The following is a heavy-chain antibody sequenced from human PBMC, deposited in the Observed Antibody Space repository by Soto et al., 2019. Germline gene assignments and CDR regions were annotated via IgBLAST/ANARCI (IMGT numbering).Heavy chain of an antibody. V-gene: IGHV1-58*01. CDR2: IVVGSGNT. Sequence: SVKVSCKASGFTFTSSAVQWVRQARGQRLEWIGWIVVGSGNTNYAQKSQERVTITRDMSTSTAYMELSSLRSEDTAVYYCAAERAYCSGGSCYSIFSYYYGMDAWGQGTTVTVSS. CDR1: GFTFTSSA. CDR3: AAERAYCSGGSCYSIFSYYYGMDA. D-gene: IGHD2-15*01. J-gene: IGHJ6*02.